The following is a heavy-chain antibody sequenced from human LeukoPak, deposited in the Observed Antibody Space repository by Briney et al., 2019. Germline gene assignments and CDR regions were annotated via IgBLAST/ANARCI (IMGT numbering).Heavy chain of an antibody. Sequence: ASVKVSCKASGYTSTGYYMHWVRQAPGQGLEWMGWINPNSGGTNYAQKFQGRVTMTRDTSISTAYMELSRLRSDDTAVYYCARVRGQWLVDYYYGMDVWGQGTTVTVSS. J-gene: IGHJ6*02. CDR1: GYTSTGYY. D-gene: IGHD6-19*01. CDR2: INPNSGGT. CDR3: ARVRGQWLVDYYYGMDV. V-gene: IGHV1-2*02.